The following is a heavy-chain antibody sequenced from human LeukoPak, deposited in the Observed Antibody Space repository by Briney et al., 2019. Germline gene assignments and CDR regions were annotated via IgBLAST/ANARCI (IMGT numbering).Heavy chain of an antibody. CDR2: ISVSGDFT. CDR3: AKRRRSSGSYYLYDMDV. V-gene: IGHV3-23*01. D-gene: IGHD1-26*01. Sequence: GGSLRLSCAASGLTFSTYAMSWVRQAPGKGLEWVSGISVSGDFTNYADSVRGRFTISRDNSKNTLHLQMNSLRVEDTAVYYCAKRRRSSGSYYLYDMDVWGQGTTVTVSS. CDR1: GLTFSTYA. J-gene: IGHJ6*02.